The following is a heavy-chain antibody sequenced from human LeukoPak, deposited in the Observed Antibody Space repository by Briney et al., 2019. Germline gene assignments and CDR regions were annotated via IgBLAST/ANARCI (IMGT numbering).Heavy chain of an antibody. D-gene: IGHD3-10*01. CDR3: ARESYYGSGSSYY. CDR1: GGTFSSYA. J-gene: IGHJ4*02. V-gene: IGHV1-69*04. Sequence: ASVTVSCKASGGTFSSYAISWVRQAPGQGLEWMGRIIPILGIANYAQTFQGRVTITADKSTSTAYMELSSLRSEDTAVYYCARESYYGSGSSYYWGQGTLVTVSS. CDR2: IIPILGIA.